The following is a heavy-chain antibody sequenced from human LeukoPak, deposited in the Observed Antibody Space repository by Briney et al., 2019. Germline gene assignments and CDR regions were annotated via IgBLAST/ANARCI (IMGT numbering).Heavy chain of an antibody. CDR3: ASRDWNY. Sequence: GGSLRLSCTASGFTFSTYAMNWVRQAPGKGLEWVSSISSSSSYIYYADSVKGRFTISRDNAKNSLYLQMNSLRAEDTAVYYCASRDWNYWGQGTLVTVSS. CDR2: ISSSSSYI. CDR1: GFTFSTYA. D-gene: IGHD2-21*01. J-gene: IGHJ4*02. V-gene: IGHV3-21*01.